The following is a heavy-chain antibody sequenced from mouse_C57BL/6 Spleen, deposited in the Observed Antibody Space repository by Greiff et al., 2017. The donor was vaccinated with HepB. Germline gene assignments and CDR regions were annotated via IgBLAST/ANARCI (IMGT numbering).Heavy chain of an antibody. CDR3: ARRGGNPWFAY. Sequence: EVQLVESGGGLVKPGGSLKLSCAASGFTFSSYTMSWVRQTPEKRLEWVATISGGGGNTYYPDSVKGRFTISRDNAKNTLYLQMSRLRSEDTALYYCARRGGNPWFAYWGQGTLVTVSA. D-gene: IGHD2-1*01. J-gene: IGHJ3*01. CDR1: GFTFSSYT. V-gene: IGHV5-9*01. CDR2: ISGGGGNT.